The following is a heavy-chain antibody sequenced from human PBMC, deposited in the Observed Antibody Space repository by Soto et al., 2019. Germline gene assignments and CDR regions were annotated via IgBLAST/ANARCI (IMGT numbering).Heavy chain of an antibody. Sequence: GGSLRLSCAASGFTFKSHWMHWVRQAPGKRPVWVSRISRDGRTTNYADSVKGRFTISRDNAKNTLYLQMNSLRAEDTAVYYCARDRVGAIVNDAFDIWGQGTMVTVSS. V-gene: IGHV3-74*01. D-gene: IGHD1-26*01. CDR1: GFTFKSHW. J-gene: IGHJ3*02. CDR3: ARDRVGAIVNDAFDI. CDR2: ISRDGRTT.